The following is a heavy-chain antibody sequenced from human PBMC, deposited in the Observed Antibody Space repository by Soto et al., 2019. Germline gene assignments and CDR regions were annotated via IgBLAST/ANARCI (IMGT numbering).Heavy chain of an antibody. V-gene: IGHV3-30*18. D-gene: IGHD3-10*01. CDR1: GFTFSSYG. CDR2: ISYDGSNK. J-gene: IGHJ3*02. CDR3: AKDRGHGGRGAFDI. Sequence: QVQLVESGGGVVQPGRSLRLSCAASGFTFSSYGMHWVRQAPGKGLEWVALISYDGSNKYYADSVKGRFTISRDNSKNTLYMQMNSLRTEDTAVYYCAKDRGHGGRGAFDICGQGTRVNVSS.